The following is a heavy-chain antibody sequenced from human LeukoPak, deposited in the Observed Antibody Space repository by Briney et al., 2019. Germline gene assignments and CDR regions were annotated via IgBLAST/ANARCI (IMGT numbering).Heavy chain of an antibody. V-gene: IGHV3-7*01. J-gene: IGHJ4*02. CDR3: ARDNAWTRDY. Sequence: GGSLRLSCAASGFTFRRHWMSWVRQAPGKGLEWVANVKQDGSEEFYVDSVKGRFTISRDNAKNSLYLQMNSLRAEDTAVYYCARDNAWTRDYWGQGTLVTVSS. D-gene: IGHD3/OR15-3a*01. CDR2: VKQDGSEE. CDR1: GFTFRRHW.